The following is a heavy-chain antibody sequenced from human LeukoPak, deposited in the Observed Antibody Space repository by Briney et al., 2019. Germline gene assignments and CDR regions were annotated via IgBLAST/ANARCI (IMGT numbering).Heavy chain of an antibody. CDR1: GYTFTSYL. CDR2: ISGYNGYT. Sequence: ASVKVSCKASGYTFTSYLINWVRQAPAEGLEWMGWISGYNGYTHYAQKLQGRVTMNTDTSTSTAYMELRSLRSDDTAVYFCARGGHRVHDYGGNSGDYWGQGTLVTVSS. V-gene: IGHV1-18*01. D-gene: IGHD4-23*01. J-gene: IGHJ4*02. CDR3: ARGGHRVHDYGGNSGDY.